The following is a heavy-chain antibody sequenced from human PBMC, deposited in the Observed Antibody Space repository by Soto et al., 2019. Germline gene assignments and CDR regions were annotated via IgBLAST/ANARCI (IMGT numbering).Heavy chain of an antibody. CDR3: ARDSLGATIYFDY. CDR2: ISSSSSYI. CDR1: GFTFSSYS. J-gene: IGHJ4*02. Sequence: NPGGSLRLSCAASGFTFSSYSMNWVRQAPGKGLEWVSSISSSSSYIYYADSVKGRFTISRDNAKNSLYLQMNSLRAEDTAVYYCARDSLGATIYFDYWGQGTLVTVSS. D-gene: IGHD1-26*01. V-gene: IGHV3-21*01.